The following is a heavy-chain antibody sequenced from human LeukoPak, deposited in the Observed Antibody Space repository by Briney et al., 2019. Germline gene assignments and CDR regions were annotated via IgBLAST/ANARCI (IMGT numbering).Heavy chain of an antibody. J-gene: IGHJ4*02. V-gene: IGHV3-13*01. CDR2: IGPTGDT. CDR3: ARAVPMARGVNYCDY. Sequence: GGSLRLSCAASGFTFSSSDMHWVRQSTGKGLEWVSAIGPTGDTYYPGSVKGRFTISRENARNSLYLQMNSLRAGDTAVYYCARAVPMARGVNYCDYWGQGTLVTVSS. CDR1: GFTFSSSD. D-gene: IGHD3-10*01.